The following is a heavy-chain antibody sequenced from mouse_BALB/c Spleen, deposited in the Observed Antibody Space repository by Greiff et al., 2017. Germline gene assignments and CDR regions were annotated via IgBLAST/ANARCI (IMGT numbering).Heavy chain of an antibody. CDR3: ARFRGNYLGC. CDR1: GYTFTSYW. Sequence: VQLQESGAELAKPGASVKMSCKASGYTFTSYWMHWVKQRPGQGLEWIGYINPSTGYTEYNQKFKDKATLTADKSSSTAYMQLSSLTSEDSAVYYCARFRGNYLGCWGQGTTLTVSS. D-gene: IGHD1-1*02. V-gene: IGHV1-7*01. CDR2: INPSTGYT. J-gene: IGHJ2*01.